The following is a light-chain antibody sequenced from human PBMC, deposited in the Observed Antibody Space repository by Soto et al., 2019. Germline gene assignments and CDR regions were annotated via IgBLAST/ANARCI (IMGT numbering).Light chain of an antibody. Sequence: EIVLTQSPGTLSLSPGERATLSCRASQSVSSYLAWYQQRPGQAPRLLIYDASNRATGVPARFSGSGSGTEFTLTISRMEPEDFAVYCCQQYGSSPRTFGQGTKVDIK. CDR2: DAS. V-gene: IGKV3-20*01. J-gene: IGKJ1*01. CDR1: QSVSSY. CDR3: QQYGSSPRT.